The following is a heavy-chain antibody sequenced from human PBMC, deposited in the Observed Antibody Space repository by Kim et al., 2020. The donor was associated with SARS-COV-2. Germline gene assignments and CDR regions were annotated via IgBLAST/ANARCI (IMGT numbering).Heavy chain of an antibody. J-gene: IGHJ2*01. V-gene: IGHV3-23*01. CDR2: ISGSGGST. CDR3: AKDVLGIAAAGWSGYFDL. Sequence: GGSLRLSCAASGFTFSSYAMSWVRQAPGKGLEWVSAISGSGGSTYYADSVKGRFTISRDNSKNTLYLQMNSLRAEDTAVYYCAKDVLGIAAAGWSGYFDLWGRGTLVTVSS. CDR1: GFTFSSYA. D-gene: IGHD6-13*01.